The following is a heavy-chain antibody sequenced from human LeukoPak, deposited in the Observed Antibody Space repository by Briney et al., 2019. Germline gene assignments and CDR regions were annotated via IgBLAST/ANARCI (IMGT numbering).Heavy chain of an antibody. CDR3: ARGLAVTDY. J-gene: IGHJ4*02. V-gene: IGHV4-59*01. CDR1: GGSISSYY. Sequence: SETLSLTCTVSGGSISSYYWSWIRQPPGKGLEWIGYIYYSGSINYNPSLKSRVTISVDTSKNQFSLKLSSVTAADTAVYYCARGLAVTDYWGQGTLVTVSS. D-gene: IGHD2-15*01. CDR2: IYYSGSI.